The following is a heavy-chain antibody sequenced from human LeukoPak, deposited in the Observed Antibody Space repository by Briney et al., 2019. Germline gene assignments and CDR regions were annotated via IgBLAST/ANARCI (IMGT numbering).Heavy chain of an antibody. CDR1: GFTFSSFA. CDR3: AKDRSGSYGGGFDY. J-gene: IGHJ4*02. V-gene: IGHV3-23*01. CDR2: ISGSGGST. Sequence: SGGSLRLSCAASGFTFSSFAMSWVRQAPGKGLEWVSAISGSGGSTYYADSVKGRFTISRDNSKNTLYLQMNSLRAEDTAVYYCAKDRSGSYGGGFDYWGQGTLVTVPS. D-gene: IGHD1-26*01.